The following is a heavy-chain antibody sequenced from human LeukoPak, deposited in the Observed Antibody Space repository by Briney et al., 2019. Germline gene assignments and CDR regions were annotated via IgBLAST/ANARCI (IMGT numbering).Heavy chain of an antibody. D-gene: IGHD6-6*01. Sequence: PGGSLRLSCAASGFTVSSNYMSWVRQAPGKGLEWVSVIYSGGSTYYADSVKGRFTISRDNSKNTLYLQMNSLRAEDTAVYYCARDGLYSSSNFDYWGQGSLVTVSS. J-gene: IGHJ4*02. V-gene: IGHV3-53*01. CDR1: GFTVSSNY. CDR3: ARDGLYSSSNFDY. CDR2: IYSGGST.